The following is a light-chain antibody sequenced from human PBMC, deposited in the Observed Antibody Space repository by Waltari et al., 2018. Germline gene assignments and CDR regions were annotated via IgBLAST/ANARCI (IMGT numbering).Light chain of an antibody. CDR1: QDISNY. V-gene: IGKV1-33*01. CDR3: QRYDNLPVVA. J-gene: IGKJ3*01. CDR2: DAS. Sequence: IQMTQSPSSLSASVGDRVTITCQASQDISNYLNWYQQRPGKAPKLLITDASILQTGVASMFSGSQSGTHFTLTISSLQPEDIATYYCQRYDNLPVVAFGPGTKVDV.